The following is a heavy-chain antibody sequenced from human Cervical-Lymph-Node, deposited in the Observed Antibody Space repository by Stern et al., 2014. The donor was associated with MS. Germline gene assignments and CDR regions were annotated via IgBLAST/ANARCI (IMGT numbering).Heavy chain of an antibody. V-gene: IGHV5-51*01. Sequence: EVQLVQSGPEVKRPGESLKISCQASGYTFTSYWIGWVRQMPGKGLEWIANIFPGGSDIRYSPSFQGPVTISTDKSSSTAYLQWNNLKASDTAIYYCARQRYFDYWGQGTLVTVSS. CDR3: ARQRYFDY. CDR1: GYTFTSYW. J-gene: IGHJ4*02. CDR2: IFPGGSDI.